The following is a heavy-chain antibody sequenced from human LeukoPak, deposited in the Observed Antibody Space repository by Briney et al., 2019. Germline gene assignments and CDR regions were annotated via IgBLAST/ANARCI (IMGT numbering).Heavy chain of an antibody. V-gene: IGHV4-39*07. CDR3: ARDSGLDV. J-gene: IGHJ6*02. CDR1: GGSIRSSYYY. D-gene: IGHD3-10*01. Sequence: PSETLPLTCTVSGGSIRSSYYYWGWIRQPPGKGLEWIGSIYDSGSTYYNPSLKSRVTISVDTSKNQFSLKLSSVTAADTAVYYCARDSGLDVWGQGTTVTVSS. CDR2: IYDSGST.